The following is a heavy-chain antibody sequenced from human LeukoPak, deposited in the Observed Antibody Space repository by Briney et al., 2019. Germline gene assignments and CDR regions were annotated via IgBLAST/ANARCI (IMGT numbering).Heavy chain of an antibody. Sequence: PGGSLRLSCTASGFTFGDYAMSWFRQAPGKGLEWVGFIRSKAYGGTTEYAASVKGRFTISRDDSKSIAYLQMNSLKTEDTAVYYCTREVRYFDWLSYYYYYMDVWAKGPRSPSP. J-gene: IGHJ6*03. V-gene: IGHV3-49*03. CDR2: IRSKAYGGTT. D-gene: IGHD3-9*01. CDR3: TREVRYFDWLSYYYYYMDV. CDR1: GFTFGDYA.